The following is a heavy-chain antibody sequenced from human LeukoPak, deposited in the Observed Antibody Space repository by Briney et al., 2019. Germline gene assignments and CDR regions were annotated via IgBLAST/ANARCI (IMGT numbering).Heavy chain of an antibody. D-gene: IGHD3-3*01. Sequence: SETLSLTCTVSGGSISSYYWSWIRQPPGKGLGWIGYIFYSGSPNYNPSLKSRVSISVDTSKNQFSLKLSSVTAADTAVYYCARVKDGIAIFGVVIEYFDYWGQGTLVTVSS. CDR2: IFYSGSP. CDR3: ARVKDGIAIFGVVIEYFDY. J-gene: IGHJ4*02. CDR1: GGSISSYY. V-gene: IGHV4-59*01.